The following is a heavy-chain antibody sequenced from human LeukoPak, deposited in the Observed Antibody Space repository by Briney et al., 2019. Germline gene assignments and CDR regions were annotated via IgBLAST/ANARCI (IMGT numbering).Heavy chain of an antibody. D-gene: IGHD3-3*01. Sequence: GGSLRLPCAAAGFTFSNSGMHWVRQTPGKGLEWVAVISSDGSSKYYADSVKGRFTISRDNSKNTLYLQMNSLRVEDTAVYYCAKDYKNWNGVSWFDPWGQGTLVTVSS. CDR3: AKDYKNWNGVSWFDP. J-gene: IGHJ5*02. CDR2: ISSDGSSK. CDR1: GFTFSNSG. V-gene: IGHV3-30*18.